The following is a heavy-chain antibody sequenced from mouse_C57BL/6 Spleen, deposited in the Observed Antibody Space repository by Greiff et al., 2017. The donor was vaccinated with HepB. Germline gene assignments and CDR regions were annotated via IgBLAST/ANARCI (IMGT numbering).Heavy chain of an antibody. Sequence: VQLQQPGAELVKPGASVKLSCKASGYTFTSYWMHWVKQRPGQGLEWIGMIHPNSGSTNYNEKFKSKATLTVDKSSSTAYMQLSSLTSEDSAVYYCARFDYDSLFDYWGQGTTLTVSS. V-gene: IGHV1-64*01. J-gene: IGHJ2*01. CDR3: ARFDYDSLFDY. CDR1: GYTFTSYW. CDR2: IHPNSGST. D-gene: IGHD2-4*01.